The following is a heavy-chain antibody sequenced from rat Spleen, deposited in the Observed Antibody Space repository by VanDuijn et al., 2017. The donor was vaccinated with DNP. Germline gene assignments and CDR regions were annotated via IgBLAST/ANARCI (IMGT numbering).Heavy chain of an antibody. CDR3: ARRGYYGYDTFDY. CDR1: GFSFSDYN. J-gene: IGHJ2*01. Sequence: EVQLVESGGGLVQPGRSLKLSCAASGFSFSDYNMVWVRQAPKKGLEWVATISYDGSDTYYRDSVKGRFTISRDNAESTLYLQMNSLRSEDTATYYCARRGYYGYDTFDYWGQGVMVTVSS. D-gene: IGHD1-7*01. CDR2: ISYDGSDT. V-gene: IGHV5-7*01.